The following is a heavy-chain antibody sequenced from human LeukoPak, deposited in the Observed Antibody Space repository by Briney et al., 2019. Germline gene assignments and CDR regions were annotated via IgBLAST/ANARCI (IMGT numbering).Heavy chain of an antibody. CDR3: ARENEVVTAPGAFDI. CDR1: GGTFSSYA. D-gene: IGHD2-21*02. CDR2: IIPIFGTA. Sequence: ASVKVSCKASGGTFSSYAISWVRQAPGQGLEWMGGIIPIFGTANYAQKFQGRVTITTDESASTAYMELSSLRSEDTAVYYCARENEVVTAPGAFDIWGQGTMVTVSS. J-gene: IGHJ3*02. V-gene: IGHV1-69*05.